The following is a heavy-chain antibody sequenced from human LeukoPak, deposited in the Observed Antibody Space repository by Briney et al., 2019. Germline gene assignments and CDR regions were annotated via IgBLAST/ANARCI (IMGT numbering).Heavy chain of an antibody. V-gene: IGHV1-2*02. CDR2: MNPSSGGS. D-gene: IGHD3-10*01. J-gene: IGHJ6*02. CDR3: ARDGRGVYYYGSGSYYNWLGMDV. Sequence: ASVKVSCKASGYTFTNYDINWVRQAPGQGLGWVGWMNPSSGGSVYAENFQGRVTMTRDTSISTAYMELSRLRSDDTAVYYCARDGRGVYYYGSGSYYNWLGMDVWGQGTTVTVSS. CDR1: GYTFTNYD.